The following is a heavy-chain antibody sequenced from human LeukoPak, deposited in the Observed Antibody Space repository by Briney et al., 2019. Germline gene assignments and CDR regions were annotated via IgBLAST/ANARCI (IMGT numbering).Heavy chain of an antibody. CDR2: IWYDGSNK. D-gene: IGHD3-3*01. Sequence: PGRSLRLSCAASGFTFSSYGMHWVRQAPGKGLEWVAVIWYDGSNKYYADSVKGRFTISRDNSKNMLYLQMNSLRAEDTAVYYCAGGEYDFWSGYYLGGLYWGQGTLVTVSS. CDR3: AGGEYDFWSGYYLGGLY. CDR1: GFTFSSYG. J-gene: IGHJ4*02. V-gene: IGHV3-33*08.